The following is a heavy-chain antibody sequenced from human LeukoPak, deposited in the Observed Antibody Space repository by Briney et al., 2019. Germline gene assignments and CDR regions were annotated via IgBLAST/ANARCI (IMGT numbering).Heavy chain of an antibody. D-gene: IGHD3-3*01. CDR3: ARNYDLWSGYLDAFDI. J-gene: IGHJ3*02. CDR2: IYYSGST. Sequence: SETLSLTCTVSGGSISSGGYYWSWIRQHPGKGLEWIGYIYYSGSTYYNPSLKSRVTISVDTSKNQFSLKLSSVTAADTAVYYCARNYDLWSGYLDAFDIWGQGTMVTVSS. V-gene: IGHV4-31*03. CDR1: GGSISSGGYY.